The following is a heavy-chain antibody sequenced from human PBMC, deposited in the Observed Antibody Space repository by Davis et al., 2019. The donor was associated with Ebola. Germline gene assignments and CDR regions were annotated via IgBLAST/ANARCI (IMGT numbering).Heavy chain of an antibody. Sequence: AASVKVSCKASGYTFTGHYIHWVRQAPGQGLEWKGWINAGNGNTKYSQKFQGRVTITRDTSASTAYMELSSLRSEDTAVYYCAREHIVVVTAINYYYYGMDVWGKGTTVTVSS. D-gene: IGHD2-21*02. CDR1: GYTFTGHY. CDR2: INAGNGNT. J-gene: IGHJ6*04. V-gene: IGHV1/OR15-3*02. CDR3: AREHIVVVTAINYYYYGMDV.